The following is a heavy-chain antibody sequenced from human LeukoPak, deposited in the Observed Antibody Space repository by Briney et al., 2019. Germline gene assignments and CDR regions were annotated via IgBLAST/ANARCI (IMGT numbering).Heavy chain of an antibody. CDR1: GFTFSSYA. CDR3: ARDRGDGTKAYY. J-gene: IGHJ4*02. Sequence: GGSLRLSCSASGFTFSSYAMSWVRQAPGKGLEWVSAISGSGGSTYYADSVKGRFTISRDNSKNTLYLQMNSLRAEDTAVYYCARDRGDGTKAYYWGQGTLVTVSS. CDR2: ISGSGGST. D-gene: IGHD3-16*01. V-gene: IGHV3-23*01.